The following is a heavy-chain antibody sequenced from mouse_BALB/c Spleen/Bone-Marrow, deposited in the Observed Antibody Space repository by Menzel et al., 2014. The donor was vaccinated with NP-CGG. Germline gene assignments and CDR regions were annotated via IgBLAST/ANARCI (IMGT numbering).Heavy chain of an antibody. V-gene: IGHV5-12-1*01. CDR1: GFAFSSYD. D-gene: IGHD4-1*01. Sequence: EVKLQEPGGGLVKPGGSLKLSCAASGFAFSSYDMSWVRQTPEKRLEWVAYISNGGGSTYYPDTVKGRFTISRDNAKNTLYLQMSSLKSEDPAMYYCTRHELGLFNYWGQGTTLTVSS. J-gene: IGHJ2*01. CDR2: ISNGGGST. CDR3: TRHELGLFNY.